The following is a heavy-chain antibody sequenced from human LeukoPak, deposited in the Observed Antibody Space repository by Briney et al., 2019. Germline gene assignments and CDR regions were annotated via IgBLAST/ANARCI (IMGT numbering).Heavy chain of an antibody. CDR3: ARSSASDWYFDL. J-gene: IGHJ2*01. Sequence: SETLSLTCTVCGGSINYYYWSLIRQPPGKGLEWIGYIYYSGSTNYNPSLKSRVTISVDTSKNQFSLKLSSVTAADTAVYYCARSSASDWYFDLWGRGTLVTVSS. V-gene: IGHV4-59*01. CDR1: GGSINYYY. D-gene: IGHD3-10*01. CDR2: IYYSGST.